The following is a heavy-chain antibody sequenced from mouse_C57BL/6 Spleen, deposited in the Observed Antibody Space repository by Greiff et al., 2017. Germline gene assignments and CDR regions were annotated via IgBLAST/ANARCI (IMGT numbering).Heavy chain of an antibody. J-gene: IGHJ2*01. CDR1: GYSFTGYY. Sequence: VQLKESGPELVKPGASVKISCKASGYSFTGYYMNWVKQSPEKSLEWIGEINPSTGGTTYNQKFKAKATLTVDKSSSTAYMQLKSLTSEDSAVYYCAREDGSSDYWGQGTTRTVPS. V-gene: IGHV1-42*01. CDR3: AREDGSSDY. CDR2: INPSTGGT. D-gene: IGHD1-1*01.